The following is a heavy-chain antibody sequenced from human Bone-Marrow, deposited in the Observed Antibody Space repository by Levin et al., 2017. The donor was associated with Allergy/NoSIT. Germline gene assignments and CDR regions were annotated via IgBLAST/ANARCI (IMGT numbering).Heavy chain of an antibody. CDR2: MNPNSGNT. CDR3: ARGHNNWNYFLNIPRVWWGLDY. CDR1: GYTFTSYD. Sequence: ASVKVSCKASGYTFTSYDINWVRQATGQGLEWMGWMNPNSGNTGYAQKFQGRVTMTRNTSISTAYMELSSLRSEDTAVYYCARGHNNWNYFLNIPRVWWGLDYWGQGTLVTVSS. D-gene: IGHD1-7*01. J-gene: IGHJ4*02. V-gene: IGHV1-8*01.